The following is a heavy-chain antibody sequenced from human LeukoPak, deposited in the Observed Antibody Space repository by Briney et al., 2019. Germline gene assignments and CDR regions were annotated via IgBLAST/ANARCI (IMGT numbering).Heavy chain of an antibody. CDR1: GFTFSSYW. CDR2: INQDESEK. D-gene: IGHD3-22*01. Sequence: GGSLRLSCAASGFTFSSYWMSWVRQAPGKGLEWVANINQDESEKYSVDSVKGRFTISRDNAKSSLYLQMNSLRADDTAVYYCARDRALYDSRRGYYYTEDDYWGQGTLVTVSS. J-gene: IGHJ4*02. CDR3: ARDRALYDSRRGYYYTEDDY. V-gene: IGHV3-7*01.